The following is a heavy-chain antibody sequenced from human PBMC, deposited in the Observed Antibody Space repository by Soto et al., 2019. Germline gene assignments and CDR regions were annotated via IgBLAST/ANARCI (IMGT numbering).Heavy chain of an antibody. J-gene: IGHJ5*02. D-gene: IGHD2-2*02. CDR1: GGTFSSYA. Sequence: SVKVSCKASGGTFSSYAISWVRQAPGQGLEWMGGIIPILGIANYAQKFQGRVTITADKSTSTAYMELSSLRSEDTAVYYCARKFECSSTSCYSWFDPWGQGTLVTVSS. CDR2: IIPILGIA. V-gene: IGHV1-69*10. CDR3: ARKFECSSTSCYSWFDP.